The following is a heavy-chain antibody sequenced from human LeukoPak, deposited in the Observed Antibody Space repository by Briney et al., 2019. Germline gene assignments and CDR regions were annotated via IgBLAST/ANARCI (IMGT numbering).Heavy chain of an antibody. Sequence: GGSLRLSCAASGFTFSSYWMSWVRQAPGKGLEWVANIKQDGSEKYYVDSVKGRFTISRDNAKNPLYLQMNSLRAEDTAVYYCARVNQEVFWSGYYTDYWGQGTLVTVSS. CDR2: IKQDGSEK. CDR1: GFTFSSYW. CDR3: ARVNQEVFWSGYYTDY. D-gene: IGHD3-3*01. V-gene: IGHV3-7*01. J-gene: IGHJ4*02.